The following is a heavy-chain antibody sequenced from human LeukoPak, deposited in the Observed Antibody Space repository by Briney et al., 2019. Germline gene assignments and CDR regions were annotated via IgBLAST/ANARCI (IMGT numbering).Heavy chain of an antibody. CDR2: ISYSGNT. D-gene: IGHD2-8*01. V-gene: IGHV4-30-4*01. CDR3: ARQDEWYRYIDY. Sequence: SQTLSLTCTVSGGSISNTDSYWNWIRQPPGKGLEWIGFISYSGNTYSTPSLESRLTISIDTAKNQFSLSLSSVTAADTAVYYCARQDEWYRYIDYWGQGTLVTVSS. CDR1: GGSISNTDSY. J-gene: IGHJ4*02.